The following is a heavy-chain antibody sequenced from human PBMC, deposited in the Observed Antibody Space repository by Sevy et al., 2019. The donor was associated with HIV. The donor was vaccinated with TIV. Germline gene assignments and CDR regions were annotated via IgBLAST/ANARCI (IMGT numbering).Heavy chain of an antibody. CDR2: ISSSSSTI. V-gene: IGHV3-48*01. J-gene: IGHJ5*02. D-gene: IGHD6-19*01. CDR1: GFTFSSYS. Sequence: GGSLRLSCAASGFTFSSYSMNWVRQAPGKGLEWVSYISSSSSTIYYADSVKGRFTISRDNAKNSLYLQMNSLRAEDTAVYYCVRSRRIAVADPNWFDPWGQGTLVTVSS. CDR3: VRSRRIAVADPNWFDP.